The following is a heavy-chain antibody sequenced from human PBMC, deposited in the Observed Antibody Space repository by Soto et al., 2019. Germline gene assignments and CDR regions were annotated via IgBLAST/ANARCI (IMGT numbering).Heavy chain of an antibody. CDR2: ISYEGSAK. Sequence: QVQLVESGGGVVQPGRSLRLSCAASAFTFSSYGMHWVRQAPGKGLEWVAVISYEGSAKYYADSVKGRFTISRDNSKNTLDLQMNTLRPEDKAVYYCAKENIPVAGTGCAIWGQGTTVTVS. CDR3: AKENIPVAGTGCAI. D-gene: IGHD6-19*01. J-gene: IGHJ3*02. V-gene: IGHV3-30*18. CDR1: AFTFSSYG.